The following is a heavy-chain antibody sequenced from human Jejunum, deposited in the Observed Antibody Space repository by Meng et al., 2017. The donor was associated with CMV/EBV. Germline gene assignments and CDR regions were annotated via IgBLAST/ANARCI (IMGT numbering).Heavy chain of an antibody. CDR3: ARTQDCTSTSCYTGFDP. V-gene: IGHV4-30-4*08. Sequence: NGDYYWSWIRQPPGKGLEWIGFIYPTGRTYYNPSLKSRVTISVDTSKNQFSLRQSSLTAADTAVYYCARTQDCTSTSCYTGFDPWGQGTLVTVSS. D-gene: IGHD2-2*01. CDR1: NGDYY. J-gene: IGHJ5*02. CDR2: IYPTGRT.